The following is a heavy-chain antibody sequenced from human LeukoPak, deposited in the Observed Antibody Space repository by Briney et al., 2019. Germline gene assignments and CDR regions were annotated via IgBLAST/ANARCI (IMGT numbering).Heavy chain of an antibody. D-gene: IGHD5-18*01. CDR2: INAGNGNT. Sequence: ASVKVSCKASGYTFTSYAMHWVRQAPGQGLEWMGWINAGNGNTKYSQKFQGRVTITRDTSASTAYMELSSLRSEDTAVYYCARGGTFGYSYDYFDYWGQGTLVTVSS. CDR3: ARGGTFGYSYDYFDY. CDR1: GYTFTSYA. J-gene: IGHJ4*02. V-gene: IGHV1-3*01.